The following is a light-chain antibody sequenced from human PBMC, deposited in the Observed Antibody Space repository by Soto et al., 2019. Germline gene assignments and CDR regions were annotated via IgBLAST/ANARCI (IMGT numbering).Light chain of an antibody. CDR1: QSVSSN. Sequence: EIVMTQSPATLSVSPGERATISCRASQSVSSNLAWYQQAPGQAPRLLIYGASTRATGIPARFSGSGSGTEFTLTISSLQSEDFAVYYCQQYNNWPITCGQGTRREIK. CDR2: GAS. CDR3: QQYNNWPIT. J-gene: IGKJ5*01. V-gene: IGKV3-15*01.